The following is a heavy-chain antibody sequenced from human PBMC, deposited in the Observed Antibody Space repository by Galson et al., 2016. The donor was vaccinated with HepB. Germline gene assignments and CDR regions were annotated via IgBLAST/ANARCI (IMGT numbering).Heavy chain of an antibody. J-gene: IGHJ5*02. Sequence: PALVKPTQTLTLTCTVSGFSLSNARMGVSWIRQPPGKALEWLAHIFSNDEKSYSTSLKSRLTISKDTSKTQVVLTMTNMDPADTGTYYCAGSHEETALVSVGAWGQGTMVTVSS. V-gene: IGHV2-26*01. D-gene: IGHD5-18*01. CDR1: GFSLSNARMG. CDR3: AGSHEETALVSVGA. CDR2: IFSNDEK.